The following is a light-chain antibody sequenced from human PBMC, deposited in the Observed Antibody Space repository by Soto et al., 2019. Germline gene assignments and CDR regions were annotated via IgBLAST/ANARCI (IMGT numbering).Light chain of an antibody. CDR2: GAS. CDR3: QQYGSSFRYT. V-gene: IGKV3-20*01. J-gene: IGKJ2*01. CDR1: QSVNGNY. Sequence: EIGLTQSPGTLSLSPGERATLSCRASQSVNGNYLTWYQQKPGQAPRLLIYGASSRATGIPDRFSGSGSGTDFTLTTSRLEPEDFAVYYCQQYGSSFRYTFGQGTKLEIK.